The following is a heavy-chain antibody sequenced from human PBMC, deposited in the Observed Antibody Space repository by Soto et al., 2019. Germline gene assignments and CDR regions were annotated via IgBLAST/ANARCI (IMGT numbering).Heavy chain of an antibody. D-gene: IGHD6-13*01. Sequence: GGSLRLSCAASGFTFSSYAMSWVRQAPGKGLEWVSAISGSGGSTYYADSVKGRFTISRDNSKNTLYLQMNSLRAEDTAVYYCAKSPAAQRPKAEYFQHWGQRTLVTVSS. V-gene: IGHV3-23*01. CDR1: GFTFSSYA. CDR2: ISGSGGST. J-gene: IGHJ1*01. CDR3: AKSPAAQRPKAEYFQH.